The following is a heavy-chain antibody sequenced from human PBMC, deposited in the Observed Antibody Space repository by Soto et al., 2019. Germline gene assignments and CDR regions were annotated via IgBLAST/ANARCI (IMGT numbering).Heavy chain of an antibody. CDR1: GFTFSRHT. D-gene: IGHD3-3*01. CDR3: AREVYYDFWSGFNTHPYYFDD. J-gene: IGHJ4*02. V-gene: IGHV3-30-3*01. CDR2: ISDDGSNT. Sequence: QVQLVESGGGVVPPGRSLRLSCAASGFTFSRHTMHWVRQDPGKGMDWLAAISDDGSNTYYADSVKGRFTISRDNSKNTLYLQMNSLSSEDTAGHHCAREVYYDFWSGFNTHPYYFDDWGQGTLVTVSS.